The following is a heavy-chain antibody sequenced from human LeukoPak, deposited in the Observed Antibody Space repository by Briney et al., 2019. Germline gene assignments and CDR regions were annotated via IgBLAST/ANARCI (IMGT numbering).Heavy chain of an antibody. D-gene: IGHD3-10*01. J-gene: IGHJ4*02. Sequence: SETLSLTCTVSGGSISSYYWSWIRQPPGKGLEWIGYIYYSGSTNYNPSLKSRVTISVDTSKNQFSLKLSSVTAADTAVYCCARHYSGTPYYFDYWGQGTLVTVSS. CDR2: IYYSGST. CDR1: GGSISSYY. CDR3: ARHYSGTPYYFDY. V-gene: IGHV4-59*08.